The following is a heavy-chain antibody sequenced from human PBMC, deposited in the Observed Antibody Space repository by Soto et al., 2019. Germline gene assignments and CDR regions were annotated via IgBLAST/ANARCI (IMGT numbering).Heavy chain of an antibody. V-gene: IGHV4-59*01. Sequence: SETLSLTCTVSGASISSYFWSWIRQPPGKGLEWIGYIYYIGSTNYNPSLKSRVTISIDTSKNQFSLKLSSVTAADTAGYYCARDYRTPSGGMDVWGQGTTVTVSS. CDR3: ARDYRTPSGGMDV. D-gene: IGHD3-16*02. CDR1: GASISSYF. CDR2: IYYIGST. J-gene: IGHJ6*02.